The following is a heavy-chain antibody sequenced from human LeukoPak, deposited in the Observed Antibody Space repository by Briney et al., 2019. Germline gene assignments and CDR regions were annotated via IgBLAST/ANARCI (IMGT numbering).Heavy chain of an antibody. D-gene: IGHD6-13*01. Sequence: PGRSLRLSCVVSGFTFSSYGMHWVRQAPGKGLEWVAVIWYDGSNKYYADSVKGRFTISRDNSKNTLYLQMNSLRAEDTAVYYCARDIATAGHLAFDYWGQGILVTVSS. CDR3: ARDIATAGHLAFDY. J-gene: IGHJ4*02. V-gene: IGHV3-33*01. CDR2: IWYDGSNK. CDR1: GFTFSSYG.